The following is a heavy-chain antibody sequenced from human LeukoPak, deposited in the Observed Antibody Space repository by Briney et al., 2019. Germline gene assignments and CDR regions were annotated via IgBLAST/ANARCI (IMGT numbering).Heavy chain of an antibody. CDR1: GYTFISDY. V-gene: IGHV1-46*01. J-gene: IGHJ4*02. CDR3: ARDVDTAMVTADY. D-gene: IGHD5-18*01. CDR2: INPSGGST. Sequence: GASVKVSCKASGYTFISDYMHWVRQAHGQGLEWMGIINPSGGSTSYAQKFQGRVTMTRDTSTSTVYMELSSLRSEDTAVYYCARDVDTAMVTADYWGQGTLVTVSS.